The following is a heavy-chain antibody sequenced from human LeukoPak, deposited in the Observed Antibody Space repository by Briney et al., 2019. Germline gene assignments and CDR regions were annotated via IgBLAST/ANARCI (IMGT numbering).Heavy chain of an antibody. V-gene: IGHV1-8*03. D-gene: IGHD6-19*01. Sequence: ASVKVSCKASGYTFTSYDINWVRQATGQGLEWMGWMNPNSGNTGYAQKFQGRVTITRNTSISTAYMELSSLRSEDTAVYYCARGLYSSGWYDFDYWGQGTLATVSS. J-gene: IGHJ4*02. CDR1: GYTFTSYD. CDR3: ARGLYSSGWYDFDY. CDR2: MNPNSGNT.